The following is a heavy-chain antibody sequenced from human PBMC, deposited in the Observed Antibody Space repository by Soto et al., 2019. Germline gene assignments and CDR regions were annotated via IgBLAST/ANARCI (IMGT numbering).Heavy chain of an antibody. CDR1: GYTFTSYD. CDR3: ARGPLYCSSTSCYPALDV. J-gene: IGHJ6*04. CDR2: MNPNSGNT. V-gene: IGHV1-8*01. Sequence: ASVKVSCKASGYTFTSYDMNWVRQATGQGLEWMGWMNPNSGNTGYAQKFQGRVTMTRNTSISTAYMELSSLRSEDTAVYYCARGPLYCSSTSCYPALDVWGKGTTVTVSS. D-gene: IGHD2-2*01.